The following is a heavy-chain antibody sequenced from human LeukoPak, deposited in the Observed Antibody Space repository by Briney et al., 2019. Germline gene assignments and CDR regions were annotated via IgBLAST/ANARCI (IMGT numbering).Heavy chain of an antibody. CDR2: ISSFGNYI. CDR1: RFTFSSYS. Sequence: PGGSLRLSCAASRFTFSSYSMNWVRQAPGKGLEWVSSISSFGNYIYYADSVKGRFTISRDNSKNTLYLQMNSLRAEDTAVYYCAAFDIWGQGTMVTVSS. J-gene: IGHJ3*02. CDR3: AAFDI. V-gene: IGHV3-21*04.